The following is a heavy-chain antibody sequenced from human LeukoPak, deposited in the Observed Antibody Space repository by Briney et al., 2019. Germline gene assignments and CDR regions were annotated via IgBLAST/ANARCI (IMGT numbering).Heavy chain of an antibody. V-gene: IGHV1-2*02. Sequence: ASVKVSCKASGYTFTDNYIHWVRQAPGQGLEWMGWINPAGGGTNYAQNFQGRVTMTSDTSISTAYMELSSLTSDDTAVYYCAREGNCGGDCLFLWGQGTLVTVSS. D-gene: IGHD2-21*02. CDR1: GYTFTDNY. J-gene: IGHJ4*02. CDR2: INPAGGGT. CDR3: AREGNCGGDCLFL.